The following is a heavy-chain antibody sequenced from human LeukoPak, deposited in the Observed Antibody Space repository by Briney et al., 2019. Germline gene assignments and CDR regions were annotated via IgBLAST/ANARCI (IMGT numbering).Heavy chain of an antibody. V-gene: IGHV4-4*07. J-gene: IGHJ4*02. Sequence: PSETLSLTCRVSGGSISSYHWSWIRQPAGKELEWVGRIFHSGSTDYNPSLKSRVTMSVDTSKNQFSLNMTSVTAADTAVYYWARXXDSSGYXWXDYWGRXXXVTV. CDR1: GGSISSYH. CDR3: ARXXDSSGYXWXDY. CDR2: IFHSGST. D-gene: IGHD6-19*01.